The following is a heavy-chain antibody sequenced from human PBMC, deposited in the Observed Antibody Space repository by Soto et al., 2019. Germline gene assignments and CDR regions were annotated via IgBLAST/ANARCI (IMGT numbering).Heavy chain of an antibody. D-gene: IGHD3-9*01. V-gene: IGHV5-51*01. CDR1: GYSFTSYW. J-gene: IGHJ3*02. Sequence: GESLKLSCKGSGYSFTSYWIGWVRQMPGKGLEWMGIIYPGDSDTRYSPSFQGQVTISADKSISTAYLQWSSLKASDTAMYYCARHSGYDILTGYYPKVAFDIWGQGTMVTVSS. CDR2: IYPGDSDT. CDR3: ARHSGYDILTGYYPKVAFDI.